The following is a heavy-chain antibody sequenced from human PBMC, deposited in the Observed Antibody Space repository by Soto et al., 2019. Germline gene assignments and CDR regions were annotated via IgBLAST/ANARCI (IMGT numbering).Heavy chain of an antibody. V-gene: IGHV4-39*01. CDR1: GGSISSSSYY. J-gene: IGHJ6*03. CDR3: DGDWVRLERRYYYYYMDV. CDR2: IYYSGST. D-gene: IGHD1-1*01. Sequence: PSETLSLTCTVSGGSISSSSYYWGWIRQPPGKGLEWIGSIYYSGSTYYNPSLKSRVTISVDTSKNQFSLKLSSVTAADTAVYYCDGDWVRLERRYYYYYMDVWGKGTTVTVSS.